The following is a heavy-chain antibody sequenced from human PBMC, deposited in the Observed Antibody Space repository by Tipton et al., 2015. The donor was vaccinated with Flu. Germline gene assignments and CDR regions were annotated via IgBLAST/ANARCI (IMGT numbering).Heavy chain of an antibody. Sequence: TLSLTCTVSGGSIRGYYWNWIRQFPGKGLEWIGFVYYNGSTNYKSSLKSRVTISTDTSTNQVSLKMNSVIAADTAVYYCARGPPGPSIRAYYFDIWGQGALVTVSS. D-gene: IGHD2-21*01. J-gene: IGHJ4*02. CDR2: VYYNGST. V-gene: IGHV4-59*01. CDR1: GGSIRGYY. CDR3: ARGPPGPSIRAYYFDI.